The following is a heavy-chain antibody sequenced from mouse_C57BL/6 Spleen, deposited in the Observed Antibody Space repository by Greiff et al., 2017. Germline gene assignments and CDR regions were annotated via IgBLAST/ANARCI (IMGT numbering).Heavy chain of an antibody. Sequence: EVHLVESGGGLVKPGGSLKLSCAASGFAFSDSGMHWVRQAPGKGLEWVAYISSGSSTIYYAGTVKGRFTISRDNAKNTLFLQMTSLRSEDMAMCYRESYTDVAPIDYWGQGTSLTVSS. CDR3: ESYTDVAPIDY. V-gene: IGHV5-17*01. CDR2: ISSGSSTI. J-gene: IGHJ2*02. CDR1: GFAFSDSG. D-gene: IGHD1-1*01.